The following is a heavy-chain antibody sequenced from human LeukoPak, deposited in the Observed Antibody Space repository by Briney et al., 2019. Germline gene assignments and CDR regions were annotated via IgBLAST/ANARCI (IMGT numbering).Heavy chain of an antibody. D-gene: IGHD3-10*01. Sequence: GGSLRLSCAASGFTFSDYYMNWIRQAPGKGLEWLSSISSSSTYTHYADSMKGRFTISRDNAKNSLYLQMNSLRAEDTAVYYCARAPATRMVRGVIKSFDYWGQGTLVTVSS. CDR3: ARAPATRMVRGVIKSFDY. J-gene: IGHJ4*02. CDR1: GFTFSDYY. V-gene: IGHV3-11*06. CDR2: ISSSSTYT.